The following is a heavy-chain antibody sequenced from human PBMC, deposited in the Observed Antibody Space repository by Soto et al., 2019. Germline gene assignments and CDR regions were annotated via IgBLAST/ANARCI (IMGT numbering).Heavy chain of an antibody. CDR1: GFTFSSYA. CDR2: ISGSGGST. D-gene: IGHD4-17*01. J-gene: IGHJ4*02. Sequence: SLRLSCAASGFTFSSYAMSWVRQAPGKGLEWVSAISGSGGSTYYADSVKGRFTISRDNSKNTLYLQMNSLRAEDTAVYYCAKDHAMTTVTPTVGYWGQGTLVTVSS. V-gene: IGHV3-23*01. CDR3: AKDHAMTTVTPTVGY.